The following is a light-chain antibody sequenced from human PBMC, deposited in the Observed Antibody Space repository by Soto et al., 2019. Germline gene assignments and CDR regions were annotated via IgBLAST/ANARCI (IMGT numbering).Light chain of an antibody. Sequence: QSALTQPRSVSGSPGQSVTISCTGTSSDIGGDNYVSWYQQHPGKAPILMIYTVTKRPSGVRDRFSGSKSDNTAYLTISGLQADDEADYYCCSYAGSSSYVFGTGTKLTVL. V-gene: IGLV2-11*01. J-gene: IGLJ1*01. CDR1: SSDIGGDNY. CDR2: TVT. CDR3: CSYAGSSSYV.